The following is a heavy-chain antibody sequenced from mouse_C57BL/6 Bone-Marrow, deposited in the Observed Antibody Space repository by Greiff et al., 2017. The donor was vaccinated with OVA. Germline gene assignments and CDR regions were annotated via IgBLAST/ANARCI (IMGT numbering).Heavy chain of an antibody. CDR2: IDPENGDT. Sequence: VQLQQSGAELVRPGASVKLSCTASGFNIKDDYMHWVKERPEQGLEWIGWIDPENGDTEYASKFQGKATITADTSSKTVYLHLSSLTYEDTAVYYCTTYRYWGQGTTLPVSS. V-gene: IGHV14-4*01. CDR1: GFNIKDDY. CDR3: TTYRY. J-gene: IGHJ2*01.